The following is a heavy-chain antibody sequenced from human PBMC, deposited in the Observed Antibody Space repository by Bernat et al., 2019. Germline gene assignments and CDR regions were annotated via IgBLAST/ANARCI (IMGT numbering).Heavy chain of an antibody. V-gene: IGHV3-30-3*01. D-gene: IGHD6-19*01. CDR2: ISYDGSNK. J-gene: IGHJ4*02. Sequence: QVQLVESGGGVVQPGRSLRLSCAASGFTFSSYAMHWVRQAPGKWLEWVAVISYDGSNKYYADSVKGRFTISRDNSKNTLYLQMNSLRAEDTAVYYCARDEGSGWFDYWGQGTLVTVSS. CDR1: GFTFSSYA. CDR3: ARDEGSGWFDY.